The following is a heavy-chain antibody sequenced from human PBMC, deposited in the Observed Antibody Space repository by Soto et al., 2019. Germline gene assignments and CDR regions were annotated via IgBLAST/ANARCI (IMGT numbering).Heavy chain of an antibody. J-gene: IGHJ6*02. D-gene: IGHD5-12*01. CDR2: VRWDDEK. CDR3: VRTHGGYTAYYGMDV. CDR1: GFSLNTGGMC. Sequence: GSGPTLVNPSQTLTLTCTFSGFSLNTGGMCLSWVRQPTGKALEWLAVVRWDDEKHFSTSLRNRITVSKDASGDQVVLTMANMDPADSGTYYCVRTHGGYTAYYGMDVWGPGTTATVSS. V-gene: IGHV2-70*19.